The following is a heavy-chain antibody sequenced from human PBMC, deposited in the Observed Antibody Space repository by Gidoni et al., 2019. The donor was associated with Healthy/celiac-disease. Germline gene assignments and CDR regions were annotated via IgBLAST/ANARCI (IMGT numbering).Heavy chain of an antibody. CDR3: ARDAPIGYGDFELDY. CDR2: INPSGGST. CDR1: GYPFTSYY. Sequence: QVQLVQSGADVKKPGASVKVSCKASGYPFTSYYLHWVRQAPGQGLEWMGIINPSGGSTSYAQKFQGRVTMTRDTSTSTVYMELSSMRSEDTAVYYCARDAPIGYGDFELDYWGQGTLVTVSS. D-gene: IGHD4-17*01. V-gene: IGHV1-46*03. J-gene: IGHJ4*02.